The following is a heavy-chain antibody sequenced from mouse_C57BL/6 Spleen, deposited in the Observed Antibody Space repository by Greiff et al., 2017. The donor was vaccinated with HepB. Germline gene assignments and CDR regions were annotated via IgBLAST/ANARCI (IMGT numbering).Heavy chain of an antibody. Sequence: QVQLQQPGAELVMPGASVKLSCKASGYTFTSYWMHWVKQRPGQGLEWIGEIDPSDSYTNYNQKFKGKSTLTVDNSSSTAYMQISSLTSEDSAVYYCARSLYGNCAMEYWGQGTAVTVSS. J-gene: IGHJ4*01. V-gene: IGHV1-69*01. CDR1: GYTFTSYW. CDR3: ARSLYGNCAMEY. D-gene: IGHD2-1*01. CDR2: IDPSDSYT.